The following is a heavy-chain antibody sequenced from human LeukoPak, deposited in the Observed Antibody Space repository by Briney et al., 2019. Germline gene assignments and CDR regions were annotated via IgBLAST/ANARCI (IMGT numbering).Heavy chain of an antibody. V-gene: IGHV3-11*01. D-gene: IGHD5-12*01. J-gene: IGHJ4*02. Sequence: YYMSWIRQAPGKGLEWVSYISSSGSTIYYADSVKGRFTISRDNAKNSLYLQMNSLRAEDTAVYYCARDGIVATIMYWGQGTLVTVSS. CDR3: ARDGIVATIMY. CDR1: YY. CDR2: ISSSGSTI.